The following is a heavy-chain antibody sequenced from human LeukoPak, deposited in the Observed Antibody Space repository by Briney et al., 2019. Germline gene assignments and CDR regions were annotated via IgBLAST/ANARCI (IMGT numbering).Heavy chain of an antibody. CDR1: GYTFTGYY. CDR3: ARDEGDYYDSSGHYSPYPDY. V-gene: IGHV1-2*06. J-gene: IGHJ4*02. Sequence: ASVKVSCKASGYTFTGYYMHWVRQAPGQGLEWMGRINPNSGGTNYAQKLQGRVTMTTDTSTSTAYMELRSLRSDDTAVYYCARDEGDYYDSSGHYSPYPDYWGQGTLVTVSS. D-gene: IGHD3-22*01. CDR2: INPNSGGT.